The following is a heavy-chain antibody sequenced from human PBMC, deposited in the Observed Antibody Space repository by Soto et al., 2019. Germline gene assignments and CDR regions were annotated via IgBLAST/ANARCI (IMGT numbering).Heavy chain of an antibody. CDR3: ARDGIVGATPADY. J-gene: IGHJ4*02. D-gene: IGHD1-26*01. Sequence: QVQLVQSGAEVKKPGSSVKVSCKASGGTFSSYAISWVRQAPGQGLEWMGGIIPIFGTANYAQKFQGRVTITADEXTSKASLERGSLRSEDTAVYYCARDGIVGATPADYWGQGTLVTVSS. V-gene: IGHV1-69*12. CDR1: GGTFSSYA. CDR2: IIPIFGTA.